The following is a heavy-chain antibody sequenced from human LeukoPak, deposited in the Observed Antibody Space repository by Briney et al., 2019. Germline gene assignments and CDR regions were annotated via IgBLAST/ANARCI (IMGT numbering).Heavy chain of an antibody. CDR3: AKGRSYGCIDY. J-gene: IGHJ4*02. D-gene: IGHD5-18*01. CDR2: ISGSGGST. Sequence: PGGSLRLSCAASGVTFSSYAMSWVRQAPGKGLEWVSVISGSGGSTYYADSVKGRFTISRDNSKNTLYLQMNNLRAEDTAVYYCAKGRSYGCIDYWAQGTLVTVSS. V-gene: IGHV3-23*01. CDR1: GVTFSSYA.